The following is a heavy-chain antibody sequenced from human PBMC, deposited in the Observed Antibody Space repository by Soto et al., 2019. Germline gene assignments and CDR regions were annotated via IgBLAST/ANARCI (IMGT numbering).Heavy chain of an antibody. CDR1: GGSISSSSYS. Sequence: SETLSLTCTVSGGSISSSSYSWGWIRQPPGKGPEWIGTFYYSGSTYYNPSLKSRVTISVDTTKNRFFLKLNSVTAADTAVYYCVKGPIGYCSSTSCPGWNWFDPWGQGTLVTVSS. CDR3: VKGPIGYCSSTSCPGWNWFDP. CDR2: FYYSGST. D-gene: IGHD2-2*01. V-gene: IGHV4-39*01. J-gene: IGHJ5*02.